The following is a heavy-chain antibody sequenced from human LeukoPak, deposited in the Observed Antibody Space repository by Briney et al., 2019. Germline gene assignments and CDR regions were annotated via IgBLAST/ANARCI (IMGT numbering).Heavy chain of an antibody. V-gene: IGHV4-61*02. J-gene: IGHJ5*02. Sequence: SETLYLTCTVSGGSISSGSYYWSWIRQPAGKGLEWIGRIYTSGSTNYNPSLKSRVTISVDTSKNQFSLKLSSVTAADTAVYYCARLVATGWFDPWGQGTLVTVSS. CDR2: IYTSGST. D-gene: IGHD5-12*01. CDR1: GGSISSGSYY. CDR3: ARLVATGWFDP.